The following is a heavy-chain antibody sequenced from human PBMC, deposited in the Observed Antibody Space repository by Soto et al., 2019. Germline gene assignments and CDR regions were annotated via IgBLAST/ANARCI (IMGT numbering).Heavy chain of an antibody. D-gene: IGHD2-21*02. CDR3: ARGEEGQGVVTPAGLDY. J-gene: IGHJ4*02. CDR1: GGTFSSYA. Sequence: QVQLVQSGAEVKKPGSSVKVSCKASGGTFSSYAISWVRQAPGQGPEWMGGIIPNFGTANYAQKFQGRVTITADESTSTAYMELSSLRSEDTAVYYCARGEEGQGVVTPAGLDYWGQGTLVTVSS. CDR2: IIPNFGTA. V-gene: IGHV1-69*12.